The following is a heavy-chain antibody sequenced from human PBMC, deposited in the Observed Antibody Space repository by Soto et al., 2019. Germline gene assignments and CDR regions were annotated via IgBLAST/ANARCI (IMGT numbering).Heavy chain of an antibody. CDR3: ASRSSGCLFY. D-gene: IGHD1-26*01. V-gene: IGHV3-7*02. J-gene: IGHJ4*02. CDR2: IKQDGSEK. CDR1: GFSFSSHW. Sequence: EVQLVESGGGLVQPGGSLRLSCAASGFSFSSHWMNWVRQAPGKGLEWVANIKQDGSEKYYVDSVKGRFTISRDNAKNSLYLQMNSLRAEDTAVYYCASRSSGCLFYWGQGTLVTVSS.